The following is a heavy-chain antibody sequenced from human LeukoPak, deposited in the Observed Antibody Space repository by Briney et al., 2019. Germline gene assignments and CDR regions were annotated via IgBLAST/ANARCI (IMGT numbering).Heavy chain of an antibody. CDR2: ISSSSSSYI. Sequence: GGSLRLSCAASGFTFSSYSMNWVRQAPGKGLEWVSSISSSSSSYIYYADSAKGRFTISRDNAKNSLYLQMNSLRAEDTAVYYCARDRGGWDGLDYYYGMDVWGKGTTVTVSS. CDR3: ARDRGGWDGLDYYYGMDV. V-gene: IGHV3-21*01. D-gene: IGHD6-19*01. CDR1: GFTFSSYS. J-gene: IGHJ6*04.